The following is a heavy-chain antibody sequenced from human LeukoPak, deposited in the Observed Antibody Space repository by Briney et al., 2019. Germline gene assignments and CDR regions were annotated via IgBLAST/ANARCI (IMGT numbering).Heavy chain of an antibody. CDR1: GYTLTELS. D-gene: IGHD6-19*01. Sequence: PGASVKVSCKVSGYTLTELSMNWVRQAPGKGLEWMGGFDPEDGETIYAQKFQGRVTMTEDTSTDTAYMELSSLRSEDTAVYYCATAHRRYSSGWFDYWGQGTLVTVSS. CDR2: FDPEDGET. V-gene: IGHV1-24*01. CDR3: ATAHRRYSSGWFDY. J-gene: IGHJ4*02.